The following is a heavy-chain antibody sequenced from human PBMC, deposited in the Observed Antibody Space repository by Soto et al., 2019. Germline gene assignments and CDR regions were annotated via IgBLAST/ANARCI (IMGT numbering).Heavy chain of an antibody. CDR3: ARGGSNDWQVAFDI. V-gene: IGHV4-31*03. CDR1: GGSISSVGHY. Sequence: SETLSLTCSVSGGSISSVGHYWTWIRQQPGKGLEWIGYIYYSGSTDYNPSLKSRVTISVDTSKNQFSLKLTSVTAADTAVYYCARGGSNDWQVAFDIWGQGTMVTVSS. CDR2: IYYSGST. D-gene: IGHD3-9*01. J-gene: IGHJ3*02.